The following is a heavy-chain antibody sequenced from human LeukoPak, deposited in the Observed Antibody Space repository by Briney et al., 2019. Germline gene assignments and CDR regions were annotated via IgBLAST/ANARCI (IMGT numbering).Heavy chain of an antibody. CDR3: TTEWIQLFDF. J-gene: IGHJ4*02. D-gene: IGHD5-18*01. CDR2: IKSKSDGGAA. CDR1: GFTFSNVW. V-gene: IGHV3-15*01. Sequence: GGSLRLSCAASGFTFSNVWMSWVRQVPGKGLEWVGRIKSKSDGGAAESTAPVRGRFTISRDDAKNTLYLQMNSLKTEDTAVYYCTTEWIQLFDFWGQGTLVTVSS.